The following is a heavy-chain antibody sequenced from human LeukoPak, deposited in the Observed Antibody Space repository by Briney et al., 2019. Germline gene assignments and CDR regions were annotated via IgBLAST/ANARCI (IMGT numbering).Heavy chain of an antibody. D-gene: IGHD4-23*01. Sequence: SGLTLVNPTQTLTLTCTFSGFSFSTSGVGVGWIRQPPGKALEWLALIYWNDDKPYSPSLKSRLTITKDTSKNQVVLTMTNMDPVDTATYYCAHSPYYGGPFDYWGQGTLVTVSS. CDR3: AHSPYYGGPFDY. V-gene: IGHV2-5*01. J-gene: IGHJ4*02. CDR2: IYWNDDK. CDR1: GFSFSTSGVG.